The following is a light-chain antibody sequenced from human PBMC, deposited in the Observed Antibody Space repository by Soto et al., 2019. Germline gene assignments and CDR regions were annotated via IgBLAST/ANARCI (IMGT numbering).Light chain of an antibody. CDR3: QQYGNSPPLT. CDR2: GAS. Sequence: EIVLTQSPGTLSLSPGERSTLSFMSSQIVSSHLAWHQQRPGQARRLLLYGASSRATGIPDRFSGSGSGTDFTLTISRLEPEDFALYYCQQYGNSPPLTFGGGTKVDIK. V-gene: IGKV3-20*01. J-gene: IGKJ4*01. CDR1: QIVSSH.